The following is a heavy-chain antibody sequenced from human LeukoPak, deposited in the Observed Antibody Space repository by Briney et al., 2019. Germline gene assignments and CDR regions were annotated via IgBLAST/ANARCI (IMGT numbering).Heavy chain of an antibody. CDR3: STDDYGL. J-gene: IGHJ4*02. Sequence: GGSLRPSCVASGFTFTNAWMAWVRQAPGKGLEWVARIKSKTDGGSTDYAAPMKGRFTISRDDLQSIVYLQMNSLKIEDTATYYCSTDDYGLWGQGTLVTVSS. V-gene: IGHV3-15*01. CDR2: IKSKTDGGST. CDR1: GFTFTNAW. D-gene: IGHD4-17*01.